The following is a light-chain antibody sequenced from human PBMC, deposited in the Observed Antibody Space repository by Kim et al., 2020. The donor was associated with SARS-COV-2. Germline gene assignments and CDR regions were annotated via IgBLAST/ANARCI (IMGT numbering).Light chain of an antibody. Sequence: RARRGIGGEVGGLREKPGKVPKRLIYAASSLQSGVPSRFSGSGSGTEFTLTISSLQPEDFATYYCLQHNSYPWTFGQGTKVEIK. V-gene: IGKV1-17*03. CDR2: AAS. CDR3: LQHNSYPWT. J-gene: IGKJ1*01. CDR1: RGIGGE.